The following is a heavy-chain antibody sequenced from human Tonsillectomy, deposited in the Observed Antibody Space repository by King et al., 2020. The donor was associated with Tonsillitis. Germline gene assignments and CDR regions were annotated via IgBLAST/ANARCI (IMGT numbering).Heavy chain of an antibody. CDR1: GFTFSSYS. D-gene: IGHD6-6*01. Sequence: VQLVESGGGLVKPGGSLRLSCAASGFTFSSYSMNWVRQAPGKGLEWVSSISNSSSYIYYADSVKGRFTISRDNAKNSLYLQMNSLRTEDTAVYYCARSGEQHVRGGYYYYGMDVWGQGTTVTVSS. CDR2: ISNSSSYI. CDR3: ARSGEQHVRGGYYYYGMDV. V-gene: IGHV3-21*01. J-gene: IGHJ6*02.